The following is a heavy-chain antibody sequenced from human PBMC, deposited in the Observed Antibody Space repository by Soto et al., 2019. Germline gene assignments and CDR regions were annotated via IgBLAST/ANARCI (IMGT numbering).Heavy chain of an antibody. Sequence: QVHLQESGPGLVKPSGTLSLTCGVSGASVSSSHWWTWVRQPPGKGLEWFGEVYHVGFTSYNPSLNSRVMMSKDQSGNQFALKMSSVRAAYTAVYYCARVRTPPSTSPAAVLYYFDYWGQGSLVTVSS. CDR3: ARVRTPPSTSPAAVLYYFDY. D-gene: IGHD2-2*01. V-gene: IGHV4-4*02. J-gene: IGHJ4*02. CDR2: VYHVGFT. CDR1: GASVSSSHW.